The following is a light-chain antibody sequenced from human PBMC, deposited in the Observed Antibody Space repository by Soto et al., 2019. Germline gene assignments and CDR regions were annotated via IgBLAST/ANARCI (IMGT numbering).Light chain of an antibody. Sequence: QSVLTQPRSVSGSPGQSVTISCTGTSNDVGVYNYVSWYQQHPGEAPKLMVYDVNRRPSGVPDRFSGSKSGNTASLTISGIQADDEADYYCCSYAGTYTLYVFGTGTKVTVL. J-gene: IGLJ1*01. V-gene: IGLV2-11*01. CDR1: SNDVGVYNY. CDR2: DVN. CDR3: CSYAGTYTLYV.